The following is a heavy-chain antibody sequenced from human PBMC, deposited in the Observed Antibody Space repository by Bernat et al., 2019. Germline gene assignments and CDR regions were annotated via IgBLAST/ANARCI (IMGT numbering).Heavy chain of an antibody. J-gene: IGHJ4*02. D-gene: IGHD2-2*01. CDR2: IYSGGST. CDR3: ARVGYCSSTSCPDY. CDR1: GFTVSSNY. Sequence: EVQLVESGGGLVQPGGSLRLSCAASGFTVSSNYMSWVRQAPGKGLEWVSVIYSGGSTYYADSVKGRFTISRDNSKNTLYLQMNSLRAEDTAGYYCARVGYCSSTSCPDYWGQGTLVTVSS. V-gene: IGHV3-66*01.